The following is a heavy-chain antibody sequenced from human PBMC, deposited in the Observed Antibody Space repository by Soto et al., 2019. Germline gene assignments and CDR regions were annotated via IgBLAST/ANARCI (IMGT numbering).Heavy chain of an antibody. CDR1: GGPISSYY. J-gene: IGHJ4*02. V-gene: IGHV4-59*01. CDR2: IYYSGST. CDR3: ARGSSGWPPRVDS. Sequence: QVQLQESGPGLVKPSETLSLNCTVSGGPISSYYWSWIRQSPGKGLEWIGYIYYSGSTNYNPSLTSRVTLSVYTSKNQFSLELSSVTAADTAVYYCARGSSGWPPRVDSWGQGTLVTVSS. D-gene: IGHD6-19*01.